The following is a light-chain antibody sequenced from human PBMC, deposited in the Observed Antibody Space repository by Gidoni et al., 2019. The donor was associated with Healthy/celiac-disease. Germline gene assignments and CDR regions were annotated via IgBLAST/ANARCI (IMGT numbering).Light chain of an antibody. CDR2: DAS. CDR1: QSVSSY. CDR3: QQRSNWPPWLT. J-gene: IGKJ4*01. Sequence: IVLTQSPATLSLSPGERATLSCRASQSVSSYLAWYQQKPGQAPRLLIYDASNRATGIPARFSGSGSGTDVTLTISSLEPEDFAVYYCQQRSNWPPWLTFGGGTKVEIK. V-gene: IGKV3-11*01.